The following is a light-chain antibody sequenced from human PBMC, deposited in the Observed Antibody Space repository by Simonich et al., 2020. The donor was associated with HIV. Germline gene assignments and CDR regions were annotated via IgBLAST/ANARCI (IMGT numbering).Light chain of an antibody. CDR3: QQYNNWPRT. V-gene: IGKV3-15*01. Sequence: EVVMTQSPATLSCSPGERATLSCRAIQSVGSSSLAWYQQKPGQAPRLLIYGTSSRATGIPARFSGSGSGTEFTLTISSMQSEDFAVYYCQQYNNWPRTFGQGTKVEIK. J-gene: IGKJ1*01. CDR2: GTS. CDR1: QSVGSS.